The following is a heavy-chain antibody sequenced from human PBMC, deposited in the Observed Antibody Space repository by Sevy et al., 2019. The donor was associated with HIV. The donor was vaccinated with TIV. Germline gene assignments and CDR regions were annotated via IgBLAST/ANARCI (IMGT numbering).Heavy chain of an antibody. J-gene: IGHJ4*02. Sequence: GESLKISCKASGYTFTGYYMHWVRQAPGQGLEWMGRINPNSGGTNYAQKFQGRVTMTRDTSISTAYMELSRLRSDDTAVYYCARPLTPYDYVWGSYPAFDYWGQGTLVTVSS. CDR2: INPNSGGT. V-gene: IGHV1-2*06. CDR1: GYTFTGYY. CDR3: ARPLTPYDYVWGSYPAFDY. D-gene: IGHD3-16*02.